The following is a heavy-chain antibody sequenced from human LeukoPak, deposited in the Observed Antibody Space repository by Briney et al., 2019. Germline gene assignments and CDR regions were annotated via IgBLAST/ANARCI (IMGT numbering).Heavy chain of an antibody. D-gene: IGHD6-25*01. V-gene: IGHV3-30*04. CDR2: ISYDGSNK. Sequence: GGSLRLSCAASGFTFSSYAMHWVRQAPGKGLEWVAVISYDGSNKYYADSVKGRFTISRDNSKNTLYQQMNSLRAEDTAVYYCARGPLEVPESANYYYYGMDVWGQGTTVTVSS. CDR3: ARGPLEVPESANYYYYGMDV. J-gene: IGHJ6*02. CDR1: GFTFSSYA.